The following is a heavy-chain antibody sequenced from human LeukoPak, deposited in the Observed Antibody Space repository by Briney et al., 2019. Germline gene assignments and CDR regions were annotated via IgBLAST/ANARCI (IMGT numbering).Heavy chain of an antibody. CDR3: ARELGSNGWFDP. V-gene: IGHV4-4*07. D-gene: IGHD6-13*01. CDR2: IYTSGRS. Sequence: SETLSLTCTVSGGSISSYYWSWVRQAAGKGLEWIGRIYTSGRSHYNPSLKSRVTMSVATSKNQFSLNLSSVTAADTAVYHCARELGSNGWFDPWGQGTLVTVSS. J-gene: IGHJ5*02. CDR1: GGSISSYY.